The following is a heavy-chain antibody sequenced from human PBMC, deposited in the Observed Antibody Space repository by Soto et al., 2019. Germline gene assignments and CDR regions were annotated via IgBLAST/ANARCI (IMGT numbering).Heavy chain of an antibody. J-gene: IGHJ6*01. D-gene: IGHD3-10*01. V-gene: IGHV3-23*01. CDR1: GFTFSSYA. CDR3: ALLALSYYYGSGSYYNSPRSTENYGMDV. Sequence: GGSLRLSCAASGFTFSSYAMSWVRQAPGKGLEWVSAISGSGGSTYYADSVKGRFTISRDNSKNTLYLQMNSLRAEDTAVYYCALLALSYYYGSGSYYNSPRSTENYGMDVWGQGTTVTVSS. CDR2: ISGSGGST.